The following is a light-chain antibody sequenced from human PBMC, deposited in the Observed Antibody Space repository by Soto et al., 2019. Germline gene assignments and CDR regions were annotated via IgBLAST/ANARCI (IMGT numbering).Light chain of an antibody. J-gene: IGKJ4*01. CDR3: QQHSSWPLT. Sequence: EIVMTQSPGTLSVSPGERVTLSCRASQSVNTNLAWYQQKPGQAPRLLIYDVSTRATGIPARFSGSGSGTEFTLTISSLQSEDSAVYYCQQHSSWPLTFGGGTKVELK. V-gene: IGKV3-15*01. CDR1: QSVNTN. CDR2: DVS.